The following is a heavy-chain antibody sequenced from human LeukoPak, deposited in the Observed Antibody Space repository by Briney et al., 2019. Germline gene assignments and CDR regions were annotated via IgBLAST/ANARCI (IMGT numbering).Heavy chain of an antibody. CDR1: GFTFSSYW. Sequence: GGSLRPSCAASGFTFSSYWMRWVRQAPGKGLEWVSYISSSGSTIYYADSVKGRFTISRDNAKNSLYLQMNSLRAEDTAVYYCARDYKDAFDIWGQGTMVTVSS. D-gene: IGHD3-10*01. V-gene: IGHV3-48*04. CDR3: ARDYKDAFDI. CDR2: ISSSGSTI. J-gene: IGHJ3*02.